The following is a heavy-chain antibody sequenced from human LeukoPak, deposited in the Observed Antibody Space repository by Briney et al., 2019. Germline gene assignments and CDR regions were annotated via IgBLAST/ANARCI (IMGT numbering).Heavy chain of an antibody. CDR2: IFYSGST. D-gene: IGHD3-10*01. CDR1: GGSISTSSYY. V-gene: IGHV4-39*07. Sequence: SETLSLTCTVSGGSISTSSYYWGWVRQPRGEGLEWIGNIFYSGSTYYSPSLRRRVTISLDSSKNQFSLKLKSATAADAAVYFCAKSNGYGLVDSWRQATMVSVPS. CDR3: AKSNGYGLVDS. J-gene: IGHJ3*01.